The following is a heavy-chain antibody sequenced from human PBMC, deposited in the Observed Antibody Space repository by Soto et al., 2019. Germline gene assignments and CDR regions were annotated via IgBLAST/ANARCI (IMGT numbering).Heavy chain of an antibody. V-gene: IGHV3-21*01. D-gene: IGHD3-10*01. J-gene: IGHJ5*02. CDR1: GFTFSSYS. CDR3: AMDLRYQLTAARYYGSGSYNWFDP. Sequence: GGSLRLSCAASGFTFSSYSMNWVRQSPGKGLEWVSSISSSSSYIYYADSVKGRFTISRDNAKNSLYLQMNRLRAEDTAVYYCAMDLRYQLTAARYYGSGSYNWFDPWGQGTLVTVSS. CDR2: ISSSSSYI.